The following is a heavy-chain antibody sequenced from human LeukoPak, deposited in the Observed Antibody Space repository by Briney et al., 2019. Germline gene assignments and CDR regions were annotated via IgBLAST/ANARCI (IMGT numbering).Heavy chain of an antibody. V-gene: IGHV1-18*01. CDR2: ISAYNGNT. CDR1: GYTFTSYG. D-gene: IGHD3-22*01. Sequence: GASVKVSCKASGYTFTSYGISWVRQAPGQGLEWMGWISAYNGNTNYAQKLQSRVTMTTDTSTSTAYMELRSLRSDDTAVYYCARATPYDSSGYYYLYYYGMDVWGQGTTVTVSS. CDR3: ARATPYDSSGYYYLYYYGMDV. J-gene: IGHJ6*02.